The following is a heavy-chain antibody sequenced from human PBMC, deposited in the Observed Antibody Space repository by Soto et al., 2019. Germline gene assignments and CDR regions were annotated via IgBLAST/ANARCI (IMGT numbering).Heavy chain of an antibody. CDR1: GYTFTSYD. Sequence: QVQLVQSGAEVKKPGASVKVSCKASGYTFTSYDITWVRQATGQGLEWMGWMNPNSGNTGYAQKFQGRVTMTRNTAISTAYMEPSSMRSEDTAVYYCAREVKGGDLWRGDEYYFDYWGQGTLVTVSS. D-gene: IGHD3-3*01. CDR3: AREVKGGDLWRGDEYYFDY. J-gene: IGHJ4*02. V-gene: IGHV1-8*01. CDR2: MNPNSGNT.